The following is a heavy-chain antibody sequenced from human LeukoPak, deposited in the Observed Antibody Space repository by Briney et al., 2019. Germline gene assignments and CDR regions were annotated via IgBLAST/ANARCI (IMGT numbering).Heavy chain of an antibody. Sequence: ASVKISCKASGYTFTSYGISWVRQTPGQGLEWMGWISAYNGNTNYAQKLQGRVTMTTDTSTSTAYMELRSLRSDDTAVYYCARDTGSGWYGEIDYWGQGTLVTVSS. V-gene: IGHV1-18*01. J-gene: IGHJ4*02. CDR1: GYTFTSYG. CDR3: ARDTGSGWYGEIDY. CDR2: ISAYNGNT. D-gene: IGHD6-19*01.